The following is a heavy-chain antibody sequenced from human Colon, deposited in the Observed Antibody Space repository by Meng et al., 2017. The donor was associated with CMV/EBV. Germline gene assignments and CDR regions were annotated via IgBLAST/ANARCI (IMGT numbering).Heavy chain of an antibody. Sequence: ASVKVSCKASGYTFTGYYMHWVRQAPGQGLEWMGRYIPIEDRAKSAQKFQDRLTITADKSASTAHLELSSLRSDDTAIYYCARGPRGFGEYYLDSWGPGMEVTVSS. J-gene: IGHJ4*02. CDR3: ARGPRGFGEYYLDS. CDR2: YIPIEDRA. D-gene: IGHD3-10*01. CDR1: GYTFTGYY. V-gene: IGHV1-2*02.